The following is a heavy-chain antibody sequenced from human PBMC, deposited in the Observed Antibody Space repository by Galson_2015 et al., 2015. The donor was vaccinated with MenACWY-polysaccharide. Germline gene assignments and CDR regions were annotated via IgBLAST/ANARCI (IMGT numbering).Heavy chain of an antibody. V-gene: IGHV3-21*01. Sequence: PMRLSCEASGFSFNTSRMIWVRQAPGQGLQWVSAISGSSASIFSADSVRGRFFISRGNAKHFLSVQINSLRDEDTAIYYCASRKRFKTGSGPDDYCGQGTLVTVSS. CDR2: ISGSSASI. CDR3: ASRKRFKTGSGPDDY. CDR1: GFSFNTSR. D-gene: IGHD2-8*02. J-gene: IGHJ4*02.